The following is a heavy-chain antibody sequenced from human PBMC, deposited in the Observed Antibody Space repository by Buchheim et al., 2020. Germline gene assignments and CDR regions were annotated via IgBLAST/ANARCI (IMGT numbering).Heavy chain of an antibody. CDR3: VRVAGHYYYYGMDV. D-gene: IGHD6-19*01. Sequence: QVQLQQWGAGLLKPSETLSLTCAVYGGSFSGYYWSWVRLPPGKGLEWIGEINHNGITNYNPSLKSRVTISLDTSKNQFSLKLSSVTAADTAVYYCVRVAGHYYYYGMDVWGQGTT. V-gene: IGHV4-34*01. CDR2: INHNGIT. CDR1: GGSFSGYY. J-gene: IGHJ6*02.